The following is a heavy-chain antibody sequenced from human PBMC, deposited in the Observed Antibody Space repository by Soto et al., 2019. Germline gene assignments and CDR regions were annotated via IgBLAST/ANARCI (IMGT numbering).Heavy chain of an antibody. CDR2: IYPGDSDA. CDR1: GDTFSKYW. V-gene: IGHV5-51*01. D-gene: IGHD5-12*01. Sequence: PGESLKISWNGSGDTFSKYWIGWVRQTPGKGLEWVGMIYPGDSDARYSPSFEGQVTFSVDKSINTAYLQWNSLKASDTAMYSWARQGGEYTPMSDYWGQGTLVTVSS. CDR3: ARQGGEYTPMSDY. J-gene: IGHJ4*02.